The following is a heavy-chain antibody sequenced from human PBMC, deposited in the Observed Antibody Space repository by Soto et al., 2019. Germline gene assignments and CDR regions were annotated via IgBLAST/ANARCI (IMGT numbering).Heavy chain of an antibody. J-gene: IGHJ3*02. D-gene: IGHD1-1*01. V-gene: IGHV1-2*04. Sequence: ASVKVSCKASGYTFTGYYMHWVRQAPGQGLEWMGWINPNSGGTNYAQKFQGWVTMTRDTSISTAYMELSRLRSDDTAVYYCARETPPHQLEHAFDIWGQGTMVTGSS. CDR1: GYTFTGYY. CDR3: ARETPPHQLEHAFDI. CDR2: INPNSGGT.